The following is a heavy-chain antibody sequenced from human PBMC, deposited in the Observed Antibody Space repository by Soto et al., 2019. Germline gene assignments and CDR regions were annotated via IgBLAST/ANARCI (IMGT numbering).Heavy chain of an antibody. D-gene: IGHD3-3*01. V-gene: IGHV4-4*07. Sequence: QVQLQQSGPGLVKPSETLSLTCSVSGGSISSYYWTWIRQPAGKGLEWIGRIYSSGGTKYNPSLKSRVTMSLDTSKNQFSLILSSVTAADTAVYYCARGQRFSDSFDPWGQGTLVTVSS. CDR3: ARGQRFSDSFDP. CDR1: GGSISSYY. J-gene: IGHJ5*02. CDR2: IYSSGGT.